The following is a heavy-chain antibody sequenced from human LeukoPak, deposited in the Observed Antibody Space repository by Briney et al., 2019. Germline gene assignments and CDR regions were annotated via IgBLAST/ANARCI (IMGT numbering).Heavy chain of an antibody. CDR3: ARVREDYDILTGYSGGFDY. CDR1: GYTFTSYD. D-gene: IGHD3-9*01. J-gene: IGHJ4*02. V-gene: IGHV1-8*01. CDR2: MNPNSGNT. Sequence: ASVKVSCKASGYTFTSYDINWVRQATGQGLEWMGWMNPNSGNTGFAQKFQGRVTMTRNTSISTAYMELRSLRSDDTAVYYCARVREDYDILTGYSGGFDYWGQGTLVTVSS.